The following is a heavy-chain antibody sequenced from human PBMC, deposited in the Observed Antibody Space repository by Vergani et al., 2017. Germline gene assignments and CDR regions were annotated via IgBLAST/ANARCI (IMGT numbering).Heavy chain of an antibody. CDR1: GFRFSDYG. V-gene: IGHV3-30*18. D-gene: IGHD1-1*01. CDR2: ISYDGDTT. CDR3: AKFPLNITTPDRGDF. J-gene: IGHJ4*02. Sequence: QVQMVESGGGVVQPGRSLRLSCAVSGFRFSDYGMHWVRQAPGRGLEWVALISYDGDTTYYEDSVKGRFTNSRDNSKNTLFLQMHSLRVEDTALYYCAKFPLNITTPDRGDFWGQGSLVTVSS.